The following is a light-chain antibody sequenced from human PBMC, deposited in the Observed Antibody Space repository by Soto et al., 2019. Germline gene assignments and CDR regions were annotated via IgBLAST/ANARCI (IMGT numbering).Light chain of an antibody. J-gene: IGKJ1*01. Sequence: ELVMTHSPATLSVSPGERATLSCGASQSVSSNLAWYQQKPGQAPRLLIYGASTRATGVPARFSGSGSGTEFTFTISSLQSEDFAVYYCQQYNNWPRTFGQGTKV. CDR3: QQYNNWPRT. CDR1: QSVSSN. CDR2: GAS. V-gene: IGKV3-15*01.